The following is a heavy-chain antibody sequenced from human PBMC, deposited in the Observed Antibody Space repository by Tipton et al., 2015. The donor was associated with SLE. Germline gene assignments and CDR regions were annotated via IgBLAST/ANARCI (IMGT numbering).Heavy chain of an antibody. J-gene: IGHJ4*02. CDR3: ARDGGGYIY. D-gene: IGHD3-16*01. V-gene: IGHV4-39*07. CDR2: IYYSGST. Sequence: TLSLTCTVSGGSISSSSYYWGWIRQPPGKGLEWIGSIYYSGSTYYNPSLKSRVTISVDTSKNQFSLKLSSVTAADTAVYYCARDGGGYIYWGQGTLVTVSS. CDR1: GGSISSSSYY.